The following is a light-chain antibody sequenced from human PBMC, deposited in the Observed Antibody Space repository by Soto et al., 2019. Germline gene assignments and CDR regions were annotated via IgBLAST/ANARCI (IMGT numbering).Light chain of an antibody. J-gene: IGKJ4*01. CDR3: QQYDRSPPLT. CDR2: GAS. Sequence: EIVLTQSPGTLSLSPGERATLSCRASQSVSSTYLAWYQQKPDRAPRLLIYGASNRATDIPDRFSGTGSGTDFTLTISRLEPEDFAVYYCQQYDRSPPLTFGGGTNVEIK. CDR1: QSVSSTY. V-gene: IGKV3-20*01.